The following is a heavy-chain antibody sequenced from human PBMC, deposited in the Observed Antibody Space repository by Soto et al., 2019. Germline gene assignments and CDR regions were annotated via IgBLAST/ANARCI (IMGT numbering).Heavy chain of an antibody. J-gene: IGHJ4*02. Sequence: PGGSLRLSCVASGFTFRAYSMSWVRQAPGQGLEWVSSITSSSTYIYYTRSVEGRFTISRDDAKNSLHLHMNSLRAEDTAVYYCARDLLEGYGHARQPDYWGQGTLVTVS. V-gene: IGHV3-21*06. CDR1: GFTFRAYS. CDR2: ITSSSTYI. CDR3: ARDLLEGYGHARQPDY. D-gene: IGHD5-18*01.